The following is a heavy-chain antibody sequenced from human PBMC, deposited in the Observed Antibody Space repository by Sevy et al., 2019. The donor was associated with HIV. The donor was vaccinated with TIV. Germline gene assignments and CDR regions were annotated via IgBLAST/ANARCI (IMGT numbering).Heavy chain of an antibody. Sequence: GGSLRLSCAASGFTFSSYGMHWVRQAPGKGLEWVAVISYDGSNKYYADSVKGRFTISRDNSKNTLHLQMNSLRAEDTAVYYCAKDLARLLAYDYGMDVWGQGTTVTVSS. CDR3: AKDLARLLAYDYGMDV. CDR2: ISYDGSNK. D-gene: IGHD3-3*02. J-gene: IGHJ6*02. V-gene: IGHV3-30*18. CDR1: GFTFSSYG.